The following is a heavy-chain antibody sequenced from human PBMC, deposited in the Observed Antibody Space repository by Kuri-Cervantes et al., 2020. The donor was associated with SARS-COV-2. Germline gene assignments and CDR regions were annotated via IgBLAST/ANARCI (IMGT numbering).Heavy chain of an antibody. Sequence: SQTLSLTCAVYGGSFSGYYWSWIRQPPGKGLEWIGEINHSGSTNYNPSLKSRVTMTRDTSTSTVYVELSSLRSEDTAVYYCARARSGTIDAFDIWGQGTMVTVSS. CDR3: ARARSGTIDAFDI. V-gene: IGHV4-34*10. CDR2: INHSGST. D-gene: IGHD3-10*01. CDR1: GGSFSGYY. J-gene: IGHJ3*02.